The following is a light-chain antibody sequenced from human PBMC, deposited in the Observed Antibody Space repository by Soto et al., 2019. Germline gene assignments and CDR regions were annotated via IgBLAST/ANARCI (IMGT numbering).Light chain of an antibody. Sequence: QSVLTQPPSVSWAPGQRVTISCTGSSSNIGAGYDVHWYQQLPGTAPKLLIYGNNNRPSGVPDRFSGSKSGTSASLAITGLQAEDEADYYCQSYDSSLSGYVFGTGAKVTVL. CDR2: GNN. J-gene: IGLJ1*01. CDR3: QSYDSSLSGYV. V-gene: IGLV1-40*01. CDR1: SSNIGAGYD.